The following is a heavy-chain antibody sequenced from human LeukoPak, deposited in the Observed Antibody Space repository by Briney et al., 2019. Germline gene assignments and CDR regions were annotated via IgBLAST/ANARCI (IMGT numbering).Heavy chain of an antibody. CDR1: GGSISSSY. CDR3: ARGKRDIVVVPAAMKYYFDY. V-gene: IGHV4-59*12. D-gene: IGHD2-2*01. Sequence: SETLSLTCTVSGGSISSSYWSWIRQPPGKGLEWIGYIYYSGSPNYNPSLKSRVTISVDTSKNQFSLKLSSVTAADTAVYYCARGKRDIVVVPAAMKYYFDYWGQGTLVTVSS. J-gene: IGHJ4*02. CDR2: IYYSGSP.